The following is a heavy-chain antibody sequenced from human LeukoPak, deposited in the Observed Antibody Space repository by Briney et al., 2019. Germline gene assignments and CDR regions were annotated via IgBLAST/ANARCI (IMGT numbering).Heavy chain of an antibody. D-gene: IGHD3-22*01. CDR1: GFTVSSNY. Sequence: GGSLRLSCAASGFTVSSNYMSWVRQAPGKGLEWVSAISGSGGSTYYADSVKGRFTISRDNSKNTLYLQMNSLRAEDTAVYYCAKGPAVPDYYDSSGPTWGQGTLVTVSS. V-gene: IGHV3-23*01. CDR2: ISGSGGST. CDR3: AKGPAVPDYYDSSGPT. J-gene: IGHJ5*02.